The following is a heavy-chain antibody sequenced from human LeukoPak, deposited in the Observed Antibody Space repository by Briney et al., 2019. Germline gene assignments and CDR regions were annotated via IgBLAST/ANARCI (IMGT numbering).Heavy chain of an antibody. CDR3: ARQVTFGYAYAYYFDY. D-gene: IGHD5-18*01. V-gene: IGHV4-39*01. Sequence: SETLSLTCTVSGGSISTSYYYWGWIRQPPGKGLEWIGNIHNSESTYYNPSLKSRVTISVDTSKNQFSLKPSSVTAADTAVYYCARQVTFGYAYAYYFDYWGQGSLVTVSS. J-gene: IGHJ4*02. CDR1: GGSISTSYYY. CDR2: IHNSEST.